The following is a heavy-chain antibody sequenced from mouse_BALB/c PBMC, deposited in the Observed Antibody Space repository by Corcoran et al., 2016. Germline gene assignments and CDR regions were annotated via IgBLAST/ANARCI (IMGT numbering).Heavy chain of an antibody. CDR3: ARSMDGSSPAWFAY. V-gene: IGHV1S34*01. J-gene: IGHJ3*01. CDR1: GYSFTGYY. CDR2: ISCYNGAT. Sequence: LVKTGASVKISCKASGYSFTGYYMHWVKQSHGKSLEWIGYISCYNGATSYNQKFKGKATFTVDTSSSTAYMQFNSLTSEDSAVYYCARSMDGSSPAWFAYWGQGTLVTVSA. D-gene: IGHD1-1*01.